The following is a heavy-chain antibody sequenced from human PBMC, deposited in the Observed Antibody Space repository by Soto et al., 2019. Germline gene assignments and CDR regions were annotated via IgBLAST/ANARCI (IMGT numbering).Heavy chain of an antibody. CDR3: VRKVVRGLFDY. CDR1: GLTFSSYA. CDR2: ISGSGDST. Sequence: EVQLLESGGGLRQPGGSLRLSCAVSGLTFSSYAMSWVRQAPRQGLEWVSVISGSGDSTDYADSVKGRFTISRDNSKNSLYLQRNSLRVEDTVVYYGVRKVVRGLFDYWGHGTLVTVSS. V-gene: IGHV3-23*01. J-gene: IGHJ4*01. D-gene: IGHD3-10*01.